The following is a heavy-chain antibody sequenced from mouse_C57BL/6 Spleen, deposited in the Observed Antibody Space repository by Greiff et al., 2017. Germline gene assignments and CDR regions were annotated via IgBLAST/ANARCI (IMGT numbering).Heavy chain of an antibody. D-gene: IGHD1-1*01. CDR1: GFSLTSYG. J-gene: IGHJ4*01. CDR3: AKKITTVVPYAMDY. CDR2: IWRGGST. Sequence: VQLQQSGPGLVQPSQSLSITCTVSGFSLTSYGVHWVRQSPGKGLEWLGVIWRGGSTDYNAAFMSRLSITKDNSKSQVFFKMNSLQADDTAIYYCAKKITTVVPYAMDYWGQGTSVTVSS. V-gene: IGHV2-5*01.